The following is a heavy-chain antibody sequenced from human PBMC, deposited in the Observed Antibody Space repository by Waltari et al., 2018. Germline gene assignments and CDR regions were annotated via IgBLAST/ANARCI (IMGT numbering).Heavy chain of an antibody. CDR2: ISYDGSNK. D-gene: IGHD6-19*01. V-gene: IGHV3-30*01. CDR3: ARVKYSSGWYLDYYYYYGMDV. CDR1: GFTFSSYA. J-gene: IGHJ6*02. Sequence: QVQLVESGGGVVQPGRSLRLSCAASGFTFSSYAMHWVRQAPGKGLAWVAVISYDGSNKYYADSVKGRFTISRDNSKNTLYLQMNSLRAEDTAVYYCARVKYSSGWYLDYYYYYGMDVWGQGTTVTVSS.